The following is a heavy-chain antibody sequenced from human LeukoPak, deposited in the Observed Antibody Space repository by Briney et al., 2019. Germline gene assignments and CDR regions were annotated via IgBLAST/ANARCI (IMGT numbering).Heavy chain of an antibody. D-gene: IGHD3-10*01. Sequence: PGGSLRLSCAASGFTFSSYSMNWVRQAPGKGLEWVSHITASGTAMFYADSVKGRFTISRDNAKNSLYLQMNSLRAEDTAVYYCARDPAVYGSGSPLFDYWGQGTLVTVSS. CDR2: ITASGTAM. J-gene: IGHJ4*02. V-gene: IGHV3-48*01. CDR1: GFTFSSYS. CDR3: ARDPAVYGSGSPLFDY.